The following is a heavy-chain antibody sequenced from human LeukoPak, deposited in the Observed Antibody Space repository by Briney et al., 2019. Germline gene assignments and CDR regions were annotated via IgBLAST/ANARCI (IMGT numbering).Heavy chain of an antibody. D-gene: IGHD3-16*02. CDR3: ARGFIDYVWGSYRSISFNY. CDR2: ISSSSSYI. Sequence: KTGGSLRLSCAASGFTFGSYSMNWVRQAPGKGLEWVSSISSSSSYIYYADSVKGRFTISRDNAKNSPYLQMNSLRAEDTAVYYCARGFIDYVWGSYRSISFNYWGQGTLVTVSS. CDR1: GFTFGSYS. V-gene: IGHV3-21*01. J-gene: IGHJ4*02.